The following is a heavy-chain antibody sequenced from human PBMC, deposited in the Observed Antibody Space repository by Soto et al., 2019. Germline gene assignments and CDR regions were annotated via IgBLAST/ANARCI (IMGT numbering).Heavy chain of an antibody. D-gene: IGHD3-10*01. CDR1: GGSVSSGSYY. CDR2: IYYSGST. Sequence: SETLSLTCTVSGGSVSSGSYYWSWIRQPPGKGLEWIGYIYYSGSTNYNPSLKSRVTISVDTSKNQFSLKLSSVTAADTALYYCASMVRGVIIGNWFDPWGQGTLVTVSS. CDR3: ASMVRGVIIGNWFDP. V-gene: IGHV4-61*01. J-gene: IGHJ5*02.